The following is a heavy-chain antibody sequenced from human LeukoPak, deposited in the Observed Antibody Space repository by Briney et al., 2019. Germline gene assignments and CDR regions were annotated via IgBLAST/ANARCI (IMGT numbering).Heavy chain of an antibody. D-gene: IGHD1-26*01. J-gene: IGHJ6*03. CDR1: GYTFTSYD. CDR2: IIPIFGTA. Sequence: SVKVSCKASGYTFTSYDINWVRQATGQGLEWMGGIIPIFGTANYAQKFQGRVTITADEPTSTAYMELSSLRSEDTAVYYCARDDAVGATTGYMDVWGKGTTVTVSS. CDR3: ARDDAVGATTGYMDV. V-gene: IGHV1-69*13.